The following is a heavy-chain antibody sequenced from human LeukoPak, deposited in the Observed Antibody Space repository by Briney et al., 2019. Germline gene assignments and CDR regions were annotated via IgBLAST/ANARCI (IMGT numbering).Heavy chain of an antibody. CDR1: RFTFSNYG. J-gene: IGHJ3*02. Sequence: GGSLRLSCAASRFTFSNYGVNWVRQAPGKGLGWVSYINSRSSTIYYADSVRGRFTISRDNAKNSLYLQMNSLKAEDTAIYYCAREVGTPQAFDIWGQGTMVIVSS. D-gene: IGHD1-26*01. V-gene: IGHV3-48*01. CDR2: INSRSSTI. CDR3: AREVGTPQAFDI.